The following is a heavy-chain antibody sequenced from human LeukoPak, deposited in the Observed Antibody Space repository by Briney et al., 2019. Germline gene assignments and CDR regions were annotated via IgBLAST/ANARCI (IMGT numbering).Heavy chain of an antibody. CDR3: TREAHYYDSSGYYYLDAFDI. CDR1: GGTFSSYA. D-gene: IGHD3-22*01. J-gene: IGHJ3*02. V-gene: IGHV1-69*01. CDR2: IIPIFGTA. Sequence: ASVKVSCKASGGTFSSYAISWVRQAPGQGLEWMGGIIPIFGTANYAQKFQGRVTITADESTSTAYMELSSLRSEDTAVYYCTREAHYYDSSGYYYLDAFDIWGQGTMVIVSS.